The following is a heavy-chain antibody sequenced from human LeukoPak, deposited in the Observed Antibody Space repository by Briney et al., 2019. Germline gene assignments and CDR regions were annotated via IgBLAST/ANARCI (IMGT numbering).Heavy chain of an antibody. CDR2: INAGNGNT. CDR3: ARSGDFDWLPYYFDY. Sequence: ASVQVSCKASGYTFTSYAMHWVRPAPGQRLEGMGWINAGNGNTKYSQKFQGRVTITRDTSASTAYMELSSLRSEDTAVYYCARSGDFDWLPYYFDYWGQGTLVTVSS. V-gene: IGHV1-3*01. CDR1: GYTFTSYA. J-gene: IGHJ4*02. D-gene: IGHD3-9*01.